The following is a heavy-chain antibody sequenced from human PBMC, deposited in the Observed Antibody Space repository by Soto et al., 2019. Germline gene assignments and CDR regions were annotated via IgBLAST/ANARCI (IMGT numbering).Heavy chain of an antibody. CDR3: ARVPHDFWSPRAFDY. CDR1: GFTFSSYW. Sequence: GGSLRLSCAASGFTFSSYWMHWVRQAPGKGLVWVSRINSDGSSTSYADSVKGRFTISRDNAKNTLYLQMNSLRAEDTAVYYCARVPHDFWSPRAFDYWGQGTLVTVSS. J-gene: IGHJ4*02. D-gene: IGHD3-3*01. CDR2: INSDGSST. V-gene: IGHV3-74*01.